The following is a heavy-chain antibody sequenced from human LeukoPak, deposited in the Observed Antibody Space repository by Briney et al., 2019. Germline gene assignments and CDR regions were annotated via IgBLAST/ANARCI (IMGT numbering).Heavy chain of an antibody. Sequence: GVSLKISCQGSGYSFTTYWIGWVRQLPGKGLEWMGIIYPGDSDTRYSPSFQGQVTISVDKSITTAYLQWSSLKASDTAMYYCAREGTTGGYYDYWGQGTLVTVSS. D-gene: IGHD1-7*01. CDR2: IYPGDSDT. V-gene: IGHV5-51*01. CDR1: GYSFTTYW. J-gene: IGHJ4*02. CDR3: AREGTTGGYYDY.